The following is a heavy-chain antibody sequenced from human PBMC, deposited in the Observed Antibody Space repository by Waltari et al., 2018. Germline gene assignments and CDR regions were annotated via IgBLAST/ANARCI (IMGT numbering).Heavy chain of an antibody. CDR1: GFTFSASW. V-gene: IGHV3-74*03. J-gene: IGHJ4*02. CDR3: AGPVYFDY. Sequence: EGHLVESGGGLVQPGGSLRLSCAASGFTFSASWMHWVRQVPGKGLVWVSSVRRDGGSTTYADSVKGRFTISRDNAKNTLYLQMNSLRADDSAVYYCAGPVYFDYWGQGILVTVSS. CDR2: VRRDGGST.